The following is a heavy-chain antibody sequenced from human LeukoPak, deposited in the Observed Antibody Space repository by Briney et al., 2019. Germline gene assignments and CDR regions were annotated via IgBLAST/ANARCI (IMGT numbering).Heavy chain of an antibody. D-gene: IGHD2-21*01. CDR3: ARDVWRRAFYYAMDV. Sequence: GGSLRLSCAASGFTFSSYAMSWVRQAPGKGLEWVSAISGSGGSTYYADSVKGRFSISRDNAINTLYLEMNSLRTDDTALYFCARDVWRRAFYYAMDVWGQGTTVAVSS. V-gene: IGHV3-23*01. CDR1: GFTFSSYA. J-gene: IGHJ6*02. CDR2: ISGSGGST.